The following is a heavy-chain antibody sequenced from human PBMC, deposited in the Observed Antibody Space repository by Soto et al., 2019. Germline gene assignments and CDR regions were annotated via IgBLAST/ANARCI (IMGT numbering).Heavy chain of an antibody. CDR3: AKDSGYDLEGSFDY. CDR2: ISWNSGSI. D-gene: IGHD5-12*01. J-gene: IGHJ4*02. Sequence: SLRLSCAASGFTFDDYAMHWVRQAPGKGLEWVSGISWNSGSIGYADSVKGRFTISRDNAKISLYLQMNSLRAEDTALYYCAKDSGYDLEGSFDYWGQGTLVTVSS. CDR1: GFTFDDYA. V-gene: IGHV3-9*01.